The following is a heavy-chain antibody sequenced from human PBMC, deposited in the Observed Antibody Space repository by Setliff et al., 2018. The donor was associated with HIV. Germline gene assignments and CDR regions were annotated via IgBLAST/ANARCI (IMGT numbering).Heavy chain of an antibody. J-gene: IGHJ4*02. V-gene: IGHV1-46*01. D-gene: IGHD2-2*01. CDR1: GYTFTDYY. CDR3: ARTYYDSSTSRGGVKSHYFDY. CDR2: INPSGGST. Sequence: ASVKVSCKASGYTFTDYYMHWVRQAPGQGLEWMGIINPSGGSTSYAQKFQGRVTMTRDTSTSTVYMELSSLSSEDTAVYYCARTYYDSSTSRGGVKSHYFDYWGQGTLVTVSS.